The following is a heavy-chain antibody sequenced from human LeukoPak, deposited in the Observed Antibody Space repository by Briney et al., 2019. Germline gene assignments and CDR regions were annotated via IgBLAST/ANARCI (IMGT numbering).Heavy chain of an antibody. CDR3: ARHTNGNPSIDY. CDR2: IYYSGST. CDR1: GGSISSYY. Sequence: PSETLSLTCTVSGGSISSYYWSWIRQPPGKGLEWIGYIYYSGSTYYNPSLKSRVTISVDTSKNQFSLKLSSVTAADTAVYYCARHTNGNPSIDYWGQGTLVTVSS. V-gene: IGHV4-59*04. D-gene: IGHD2-8*01. J-gene: IGHJ4*02.